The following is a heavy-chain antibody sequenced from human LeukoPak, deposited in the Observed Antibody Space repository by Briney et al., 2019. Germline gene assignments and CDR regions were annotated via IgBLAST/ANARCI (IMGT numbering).Heavy chain of an antibody. CDR1: GGSISSYY. CDR3: ARASDDTALVAYFDY. J-gene: IGHJ4*02. Sequence: PSETLSLTCTVSGGSISSYYWSWIRQPPGKGLEWIGYTYYSGSTNYNPSLKSRVTISVGTSKNQFSLKLSSVTAADTAVYYCARASDDTALVAYFDYWGRGTLVTVSS. V-gene: IGHV4-59*01. CDR2: TYYSGST. D-gene: IGHD5-18*01.